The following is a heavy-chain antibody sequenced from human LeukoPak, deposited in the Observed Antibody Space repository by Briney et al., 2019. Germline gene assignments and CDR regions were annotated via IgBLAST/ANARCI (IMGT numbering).Heavy chain of an antibody. CDR2: IYYSGST. CDR3: ARDDDSSGYLY. J-gene: IGHJ4*02. CDR1: GGSISTSNYY. V-gene: IGHV4-39*07. D-gene: IGHD3-22*01. Sequence: SETLSLTCTVSGGSISTSNYYWGWSRQPPGKGLEWIGSIYYSGSTYSNPSLKSRVTISVDTSKNQFSLKLSSVTAADTAVYYCARDDDSSGYLYWGQGTLVTVSS.